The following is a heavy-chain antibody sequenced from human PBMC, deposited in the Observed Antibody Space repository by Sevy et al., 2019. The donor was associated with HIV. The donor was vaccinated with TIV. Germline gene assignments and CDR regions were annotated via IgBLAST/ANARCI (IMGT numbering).Heavy chain of an antibody. Sequence: GGSLRLSCAASGFTFSDYTLHWVRQAPGTGLEWVAVISYYGSVTYYADSVEGRFTISRDKSKNTLFLQMNSLRHEDTAVYDCARSQSSSWQYFDYWGQGTLVTVSS. CDR1: GFTFSDYT. J-gene: IGHJ4*02. CDR2: ISYYGSVT. V-gene: IGHV3-30*04. D-gene: IGHD6-13*01. CDR3: ARSQSSSWQYFDY.